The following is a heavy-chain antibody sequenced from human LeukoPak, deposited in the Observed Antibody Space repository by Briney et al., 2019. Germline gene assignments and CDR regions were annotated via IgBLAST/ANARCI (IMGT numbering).Heavy chain of an antibody. J-gene: IGHJ4*02. D-gene: IGHD2-2*02. CDR2: INPGNGDT. Sequence: ASVKVSCKTSGYSFTSQDMHWVRQAPGQSLEWMGCINPGNGDTKYSQEFQGRVTITRETSATTAYMELSSLRSDDMSVYYCTLYNFWGQGTLVTVSS. CDR1: GYSFTSQD. V-gene: IGHV1-3*03. CDR3: TLYNF.